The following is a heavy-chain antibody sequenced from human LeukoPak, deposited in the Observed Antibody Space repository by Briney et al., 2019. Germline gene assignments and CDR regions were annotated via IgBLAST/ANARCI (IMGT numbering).Heavy chain of an antibody. CDR1: GYTFTSYG. CDR2: ISAYNGNT. D-gene: IGHD6-13*01. CDR3: ARFRPQQLVDY. Sequence: ASVTVSCKASGYTFTSYGISWVRQARGQGLAWVGWISAYNGNTNYAQKLQGRVTMTTDTSTSTAYMELRSLRSDDTAVYYCARFRPQQLVDYWGQGTLVTASS. J-gene: IGHJ4*02. V-gene: IGHV1-18*01.